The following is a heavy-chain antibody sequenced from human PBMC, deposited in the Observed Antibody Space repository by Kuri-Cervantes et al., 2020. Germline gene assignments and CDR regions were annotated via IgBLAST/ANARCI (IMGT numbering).Heavy chain of an antibody. D-gene: IGHD3-16*02. CDR1: GFTFSSYS. CDR2: ISSSSSYI. J-gene: IGHJ6*03. Sequence: GESLKISCAASGFTFSSYSMNWVRQAPGKGLEWVSSISSSSSYIYYADSVKGRFTISRDDSKNTLYLQMNSLKTEDTAVYYCTTDGIIDYYYMDVWGKGTTVTVSS. V-gene: IGHV3-21*03. CDR3: TTDGIIDYYYMDV.